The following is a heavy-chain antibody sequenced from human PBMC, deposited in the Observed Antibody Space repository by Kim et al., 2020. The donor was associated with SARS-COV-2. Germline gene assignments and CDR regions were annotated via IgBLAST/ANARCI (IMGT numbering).Heavy chain of an antibody. D-gene: IGHD4-17*01. Sequence: LSLTCAASGFTFDDYGMSWVRQAPGKGLEWVSGINWNGGSTGYADSVKGRFTISRDNAKNSLYLQMNSLRAEDTALYHCARALEEDYGDPAPLDYWGQGTLVTVSS. V-gene: IGHV3-20*01. J-gene: IGHJ4*02. CDR1: GFTFDDYG. CDR2: INWNGGST. CDR3: ARALEEDYGDPAPLDY.